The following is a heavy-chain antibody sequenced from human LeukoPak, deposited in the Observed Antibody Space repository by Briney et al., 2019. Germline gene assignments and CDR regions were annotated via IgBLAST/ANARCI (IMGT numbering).Heavy chain of an antibody. CDR2: ISSSSTI. V-gene: IGHV3-69-1*01. CDR3: ARGTYYDFWSGYYTLHY. J-gene: IGHJ4*02. CDR1: GFTFSDYY. D-gene: IGHD3-3*01. Sequence: GGSLRLSCAASGFTFSDYYMSWIRQAPGKGLEWVSYISSSSTIYYADSVKGRFTISRDNAKNSLYLRMNSLRAEDTAVYYCARGTYYDFWSGYYTLHYWGQGALVTVSS.